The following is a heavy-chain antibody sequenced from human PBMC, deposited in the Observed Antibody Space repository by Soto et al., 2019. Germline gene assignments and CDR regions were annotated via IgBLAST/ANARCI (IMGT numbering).Heavy chain of an antibody. CDR1: GGSISSYY. Sequence: SETLSLTCTVSGGSISSYYWSWIRKTPGKGLEWIGYIYYSGSTNYNPSLKSRVTISVDTSKNQFSLKLSSVTAADTAVYYCASYRNNWNDGRFNYWGQGTLVTVSS. V-gene: IGHV4-59*01. D-gene: IGHD1-20*01. J-gene: IGHJ4*02. CDR2: IYYSGST. CDR3: ASYRNNWNDGRFNY.